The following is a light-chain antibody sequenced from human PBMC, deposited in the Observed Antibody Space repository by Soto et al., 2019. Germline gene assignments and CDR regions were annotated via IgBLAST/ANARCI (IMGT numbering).Light chain of an antibody. Sequence: EIVMTHSLATLSVSPCERATLSCRASQSVSSNLAWYQQKPGQAPRLLIYGASTRATGIPARFSGSGSGTEFTLTISSLQSEDFAVYFCQHYDIWPLAFGGGTKVDIK. J-gene: IGKJ4*01. CDR3: QHYDIWPLA. V-gene: IGKV3-15*01. CDR2: GAS. CDR1: QSVSSN.